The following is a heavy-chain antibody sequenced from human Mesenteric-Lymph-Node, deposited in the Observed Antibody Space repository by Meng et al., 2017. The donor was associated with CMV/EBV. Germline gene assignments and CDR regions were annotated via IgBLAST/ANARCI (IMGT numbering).Heavy chain of an antibody. CDR1: GFTFSSYS. J-gene: IGHJ4*02. Sequence: GESLKISCAASGFTFSSYSMNWVRQAPGKGLEWVSYISSSSSTIYYADSVKGQFTISRDNAKNSLYLQMNSLRAEDTAVYYCAKDLRDYSNDYWGQGTLVTVSS. CDR3: AKDLRDYSNDY. D-gene: IGHD4-11*01. CDR2: ISSSSSTI. V-gene: IGHV3-48*04.